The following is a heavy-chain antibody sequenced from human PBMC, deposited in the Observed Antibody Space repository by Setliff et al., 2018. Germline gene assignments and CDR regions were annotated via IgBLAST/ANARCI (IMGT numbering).Heavy chain of an antibody. J-gene: IGHJ6*03. D-gene: IGHD3-9*01. Sequence: PGESLKISCKGSGYSFSNFWIGWVRQMPGKGLEWMGFIYPGDSDTRYSPSFQGQVTISADKSITTAFLQWSSLKASDTAMYYCARQRGYYDILTGYYTNYYYYMDVWGKGTTVTVS. CDR2: IYPGDSDT. V-gene: IGHV5-51*01. CDR1: GYSFSNFW. CDR3: ARQRGYYDILTGYYTNYYYYMDV.